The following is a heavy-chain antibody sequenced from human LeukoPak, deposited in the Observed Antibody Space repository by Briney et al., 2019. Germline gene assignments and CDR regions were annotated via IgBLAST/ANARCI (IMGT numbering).Heavy chain of an antibody. D-gene: IGHD2-2*01. CDR2: IYPGDSDT. Sequence: GESLKISCTGSGYSFTSNWIGWVRQMSGKGLEWMGIIYPGDSDTRYSPSSQGQVTISVDKSINTAYLQWSSLKASDTAMYYCARRDGYCSSTSCYADYYYGMDVWGQGTTVTVSS. CDR3: ARRDGYCSSTSCYADYYYGMDV. CDR1: GYSFTSNW. V-gene: IGHV5-51*01. J-gene: IGHJ6*02.